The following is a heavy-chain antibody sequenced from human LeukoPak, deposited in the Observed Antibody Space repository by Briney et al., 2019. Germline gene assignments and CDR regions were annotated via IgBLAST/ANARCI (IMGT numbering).Heavy chain of an antibody. J-gene: IGHJ4*02. CDR3: AKEAAVMVGYNFEY. CDR2: ISGSSSSI. CDR1: GFTFSSYA. V-gene: IGHV3-23*01. D-gene: IGHD3-10*02. Sequence: GGSLKLSCKASGFTFSSYAMSWVRQAPGKGQKWVSVISGSSSSIYYADYVKGRFTNSRDYSKNTLYLQMNSLRAEDTAIYYCAKEAAVMVGYNFEYWGQGTLVTVSS.